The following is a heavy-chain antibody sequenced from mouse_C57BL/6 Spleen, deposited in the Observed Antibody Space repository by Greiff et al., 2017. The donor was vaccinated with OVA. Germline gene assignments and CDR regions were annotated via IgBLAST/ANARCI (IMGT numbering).Heavy chain of an antibody. Sequence: QVQLKQSGAELVRPGASVTLSCKASGYTFTDYEMHWVKQTPVHGLEWIGAIDPETGGTAYNQKFKGKAILTADKSSSTAYMELRSLTSEDSAVDYCTRRDYYYAMDYWGQGTSVTVSS. V-gene: IGHV1-15*01. D-gene: IGHD3-3*01. CDR3: TRRDYYYAMDY. CDR1: GYTFTDYE. J-gene: IGHJ4*01. CDR2: IDPETGGT.